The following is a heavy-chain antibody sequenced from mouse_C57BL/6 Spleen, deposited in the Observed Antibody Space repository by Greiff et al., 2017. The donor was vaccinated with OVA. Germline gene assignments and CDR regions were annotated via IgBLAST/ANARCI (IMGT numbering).Heavy chain of an antibody. CDR2: IDPSDSYT. V-gene: IGHV1-59*01. CDR3: ARRYLAY. CDR1: GYTFTSYW. J-gene: IGHJ3*01. D-gene: IGHD2-14*01. Sequence: VQLQQPGAELVRPGTSVKLSCKASGYTFTSYWMHWVKQRPGQGLEWIGVIDPSDSYTNYNQKFKGKATLTVDTPSSTAYMQLSSLTSEDSAVYYCARRYLAYWGQGTLVTVSA.